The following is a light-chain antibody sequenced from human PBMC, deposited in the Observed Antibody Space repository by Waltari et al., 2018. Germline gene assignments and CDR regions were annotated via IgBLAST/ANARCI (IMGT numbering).Light chain of an antibody. CDR2: GQN. CDR3: SCRDNSGFRHV. Sequence: SSDLTQDPAVSVALGQTVRTTCQGDSLRSYYATWYQQKPVQAPVLVIFGQNKRPSGIPDRFSGSSSRNTASLTITGAQAEDEADYYCSCRDNSGFRHVFGTGTKVTV. J-gene: IGLJ1*01. CDR1: SLRSYY. V-gene: IGLV3-19*01.